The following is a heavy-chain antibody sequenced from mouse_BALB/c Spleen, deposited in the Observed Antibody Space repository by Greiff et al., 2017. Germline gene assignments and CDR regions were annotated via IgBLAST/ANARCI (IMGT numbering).Heavy chain of an antibody. CDR1: GFNIKDTY. J-gene: IGHJ4*01. CDR3: ARGTTVVATGYYAMDY. V-gene: IGHV14-3*02. D-gene: IGHD1-1*01. CDR2: IDPANGNT. Sequence: VQLQQSGAELVRPGTSVKISCKASGFNIKDTYMHWVKQRPEQGLEWIGRIDPANGNTKYDPKFQGKATITADTSSNTAYLQLSSLTSEDTAVYYCARGTTVVATGYYAMDYWGQGTSVTVSS.